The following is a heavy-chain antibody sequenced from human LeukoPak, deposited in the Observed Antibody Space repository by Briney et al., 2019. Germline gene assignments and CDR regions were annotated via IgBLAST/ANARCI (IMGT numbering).Heavy chain of an antibody. J-gene: IGHJ6*03. D-gene: IGHD1-14*01. CDR1: GFTVSSNY. Sequence: GGSLRLSCAASGFTVSSNYMSWVRHAPGKGLEWVSVIYSGGSTYYADSVKGRFTISRDNSKNTLYLQMNSLRAEDTAVYYCARDRRTGRRIGYYYYMDVWGKGTTVTVSS. CDR2: IYSGGST. CDR3: ARDRRTGRRIGYYYYMDV. V-gene: IGHV3-66*02.